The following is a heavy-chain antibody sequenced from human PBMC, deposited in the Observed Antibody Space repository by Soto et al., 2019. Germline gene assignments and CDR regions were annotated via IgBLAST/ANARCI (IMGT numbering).Heavy chain of an antibody. D-gene: IGHD3-10*01. CDR1: GFTFSSYG. V-gene: IGHV3-30*18. Sequence: QVQLVESGGGVVQPGRSLRLSCAASGFTFSSYGMHWVRQAPGKGLEWVAVISYDGSNKYYADSVKGRFTISRDNSKNTLYLQMNSLRAEGTAVYYCAKSAITMVRVPFDYWGKGTLVSVSS. CDR3: AKSAITMVRVPFDY. J-gene: IGHJ4*02. CDR2: ISYDGSNK.